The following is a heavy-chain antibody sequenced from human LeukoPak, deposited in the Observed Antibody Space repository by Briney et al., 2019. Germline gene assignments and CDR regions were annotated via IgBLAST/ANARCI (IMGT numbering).Heavy chain of an antibody. Sequence: GGSLRLSCEMSGFIFSNYAMHWVRQAPGKGLEWVAVMSYDGSDKYYADSVKGRFTISRDNAKNSLYLQMNSLRAEDTAVYYCAELGITMIGGVWGKGTTVTISS. CDR3: AELGITMIGGV. J-gene: IGHJ6*04. V-gene: IGHV3-30-3*02. CDR1: GFIFSNYA. CDR2: MSYDGSDK. D-gene: IGHD3-10*02.